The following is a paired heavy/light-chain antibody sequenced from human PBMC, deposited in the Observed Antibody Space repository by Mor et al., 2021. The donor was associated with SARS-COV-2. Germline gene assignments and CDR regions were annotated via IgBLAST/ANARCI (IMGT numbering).Light chain of an antibody. V-gene: IGKV4-1*01. Sequence: DIVMTQSPDSLAVSLGERATINCKSSQSVLYSSNNKNYLAWYQQKPRQPPKLLIYWASTRESGVPDRFSGSGSGTDFTLTISSLQAEDVAVYYCQQYYSTPWTFGQGTKVEIK. CDR2: WAS. J-gene: IGKJ1*01. CDR1: QSVLYSSNNKNY. CDR3: QQYYSTPWT.
Heavy chain of an antibody. CDR3: ARVPSLGVGIRGDAFDI. CDR2: ISSSSSYI. J-gene: IGHJ3*02. CDR1: GFTFSSYS. D-gene: IGHD3-3*01. Sequence: EVQLVESGGGLVKPGGSLRLSCAASGFTFSSYSMNWVRQAPGKGLEWVSSISSSSSYIYYADSVKGRFTISRDNAKNSLYLQMNSLRAEDTAVYYCARVPSLGVGIRGDAFDIWGQGTMVTVSS. V-gene: IGHV3-21*01.